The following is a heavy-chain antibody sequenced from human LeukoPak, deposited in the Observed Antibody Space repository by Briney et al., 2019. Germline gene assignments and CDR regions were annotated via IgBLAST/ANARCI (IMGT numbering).Heavy chain of an antibody. CDR2: ISSSSSYI. CDR3: ARDYGDYGYYYYGMDV. D-gene: IGHD4-17*01. CDR1: GFSFSNYA. J-gene: IGHJ6*02. V-gene: IGHV3-21*01. Sequence: GGSLRLSCAASGFSFSNYAMSWVRQAPGKGLEWVSSISSSSSYIYYADSVKGRFTISRDNAKNSLYLQMNSLRAEDTAVYYCARDYGDYGYYYYGMDVWGQGTTVTVSS.